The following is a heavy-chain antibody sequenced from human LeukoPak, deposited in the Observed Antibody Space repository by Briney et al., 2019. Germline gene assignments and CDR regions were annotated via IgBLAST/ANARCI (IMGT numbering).Heavy chain of an antibody. J-gene: IGHJ4*02. CDR3: ARGWFSTMIDCYFDY. CDR2: IIPILGIA. Sequence: ASVKVSCKASGGTFSSYAISWVRQAPGQGLEWMGRIIPILGIANYAQKFQGRVTITADKSTSTAYMELSSLRSEDTAVYYCARGWFSTMIDCYFDYWGQGTLVTVSS. D-gene: IGHD3-22*01. CDR1: GGTFSSYA. V-gene: IGHV1-69*04.